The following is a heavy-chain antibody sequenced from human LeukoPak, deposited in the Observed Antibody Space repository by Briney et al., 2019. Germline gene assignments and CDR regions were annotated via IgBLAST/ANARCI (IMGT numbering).Heavy chain of an antibody. CDR2: IYYSGST. CDR3: ARGGYGDPRGNWFDP. D-gene: IGHD4-17*01. CDR1: GGSISSGGYY. J-gene: IGHJ5*02. Sequence: NPSETLSLTCTVSGGSISSGGYYWSWIRQHPGKGLEWIGYIYYSGSTYYNPSLKSRVAISVDTSKNQFSLKLSSVTAADTAVYYCARGGYGDPRGNWFDPWGQGTLVTASS. V-gene: IGHV4-31*03.